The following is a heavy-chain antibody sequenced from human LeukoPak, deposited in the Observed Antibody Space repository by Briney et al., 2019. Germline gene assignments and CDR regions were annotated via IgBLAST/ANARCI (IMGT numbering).Heavy chain of an antibody. CDR3: ATEFSSSWLSAFDI. Sequence: ASVKVSCKASGYTFTGYYMHWVRQAPGKGLEWMGGFDPEDGETIYAQKFQGRVTMTEDTSTDTAYMELSSLRSEDTAVYYCATEFSSSWLSAFDIWGQGTMVTVSS. CDR1: GYTFTGYY. D-gene: IGHD6-13*01. V-gene: IGHV1-24*01. CDR2: FDPEDGET. J-gene: IGHJ3*02.